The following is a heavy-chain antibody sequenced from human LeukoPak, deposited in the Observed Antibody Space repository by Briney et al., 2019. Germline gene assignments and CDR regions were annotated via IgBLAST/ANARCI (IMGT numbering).Heavy chain of an antibody. CDR2: ISYDGSNK. CDR3: AKDKGHYDFWSGYPYCFDF. CDR1: GFTFSSYG. Sequence: GRSLRLSCAASGFTFSSYGMHWVRQAPGKGLEWVAVISYDGSNKYYADSVKGRFTISRDNSKNTLYLQMNSLRAEDTAVYYCAKDKGHYDFWSGYPYCFDFWGQGTLVTVSS. D-gene: IGHD3-3*01. J-gene: IGHJ4*02. V-gene: IGHV3-30*18.